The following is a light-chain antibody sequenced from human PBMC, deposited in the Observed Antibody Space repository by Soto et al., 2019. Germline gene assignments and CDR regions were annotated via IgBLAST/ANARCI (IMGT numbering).Light chain of an antibody. V-gene: IGKV1-39*01. Sequence: DIQMTQSPSSLSASVGDRVTITCRASQTISRYLHWYQQKPGKAPKLLISVASSLQSGAPSRFSGSVSGTDFTLTISSLQPEDFATYYCQQSYSTPRTFGQGTKLEI. J-gene: IGKJ2*01. CDR3: QQSYSTPRT. CDR2: VAS. CDR1: QTISRY.